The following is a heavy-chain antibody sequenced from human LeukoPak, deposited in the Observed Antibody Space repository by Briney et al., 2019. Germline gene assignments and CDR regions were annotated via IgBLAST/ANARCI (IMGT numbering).Heavy chain of an antibody. CDR2: IYTSGST. V-gene: IGHV4-61*02. CDR3: ARDLWGYYWYFDL. Sequence: SETLSLTCTVSGGSISSGSYYWSWIRQPAGKGLEWIGRIYTSGSTNYNPSLKSRVTISVDTSKNQFSLKLSSVTAADTAVYYCARDLWGYYWYFDLWGRGTLVTVSS. J-gene: IGHJ2*01. D-gene: IGHD2/OR15-2a*01. CDR1: GGSISSGSYY.